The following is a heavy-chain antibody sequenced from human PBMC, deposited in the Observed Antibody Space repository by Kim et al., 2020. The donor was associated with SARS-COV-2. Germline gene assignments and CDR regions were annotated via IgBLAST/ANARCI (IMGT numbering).Heavy chain of an antibody. CDR2: ISYDGSNK. D-gene: IGHD2-15*01. J-gene: IGHJ6*02. Sequence: GGSLRLSCAASGFTFSSYAMHWVRQAPGKGLEWVAVISYDGSNKYYADSVKGRFTISRDNSKNTLYLQMNSLRAEDTAVYYCASLDIVVVVAAPDRYGMDVWGQGTTVTVSS. CDR3: ASLDIVVVVAAPDRYGMDV. CDR1: GFTFSSYA. V-gene: IGHV3-30*04.